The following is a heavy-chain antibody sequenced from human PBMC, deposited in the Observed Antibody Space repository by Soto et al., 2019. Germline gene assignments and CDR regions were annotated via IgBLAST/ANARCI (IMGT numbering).Heavy chain of an antibody. CDR2: IYPGDSET. CDR3: ARPRSIILAPTHDAFNI. CDR1: GYTFTSYW. J-gene: IGHJ3*02. D-gene: IGHD5-12*01. V-gene: IGHV5-51*03. Sequence: EVQLVQSGAEVKEPGESLKISCKGSGYTFTSYWIGWVRQMPGKGLEWMGSIYPGDSETTYSPSFQGQVTVSVDKSISTAYLQWSSLKASDSAVYYCARPRSIILAPTHDAFNIWGQGTMVTVSS.